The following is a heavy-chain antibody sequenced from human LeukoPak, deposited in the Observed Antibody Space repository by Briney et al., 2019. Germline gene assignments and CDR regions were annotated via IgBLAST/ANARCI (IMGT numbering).Heavy chain of an antibody. Sequence: ASVKVSCKASGYTFTSYDINWVRQATGQGLEWMGWMNPNSGNTGYAQKFQGRVTMTRNTSISTAYMELSSLRSEDTAVYYCASRGSGEYGMDVWGQGTTVTVSS. D-gene: IGHD3-10*01. CDR3: ASRGSGEYGMDV. V-gene: IGHV1-8*01. CDR1: GYTFTSYD. CDR2: MNPNSGNT. J-gene: IGHJ6*02.